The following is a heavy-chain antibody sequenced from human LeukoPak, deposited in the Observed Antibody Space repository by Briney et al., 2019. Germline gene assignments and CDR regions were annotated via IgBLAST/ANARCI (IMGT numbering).Heavy chain of an antibody. CDR1: GYTFTGYY. V-gene: IGHV1-2*02. D-gene: IGHD6-13*01. CDR3: ARCHGYPCFDWLGSRQQLSIDFDY. J-gene: IGHJ4*02. CDR2: INPNSGGT. Sequence: ASVKVSCKASGYTFTGYYMHWVRQAPGQGLEWMGWINPNSGGTNYAQKFQGRVTMTRDTSISTAYMELSRLRSDDTAVYYCARCHGYPCFDWLGSRQQLSIDFDYWGQGTLVTVSS.